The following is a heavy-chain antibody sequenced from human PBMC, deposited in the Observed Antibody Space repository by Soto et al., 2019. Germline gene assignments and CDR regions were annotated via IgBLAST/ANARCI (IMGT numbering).Heavy chain of an antibody. Sequence: QVHLVESGGGVVQAGRSLRLSCAASGFTFRNYGMHWVRQAPGKGLEWLAVIWYDGSNKYYADSVKGRFTISRDNSKNTLYLDMNSLRDEDTAVYYCARDVRSRRYDLWGQGTLVIVSS. CDR1: GFTFRNYG. V-gene: IGHV3-33*01. J-gene: IGHJ5*02. D-gene: IGHD3-10*02. CDR3: ARDVRSRRYDL. CDR2: IWYDGSNK.